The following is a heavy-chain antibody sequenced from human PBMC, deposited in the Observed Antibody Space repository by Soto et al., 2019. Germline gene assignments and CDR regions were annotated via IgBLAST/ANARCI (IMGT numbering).Heavy chain of an antibody. D-gene: IGHD3-16*01. J-gene: IGHJ6*02. V-gene: IGHV4-39*02. CDR1: GSSIITTYY. Sequence: PSETLSLTCIVSGSSIITTYYWGWIRQPPGKGLEWIGSAYYSGNTYYNSSLKSRVTIFVDTSKSHFSLVLGSVTAADTAVYYCVRNAWARFYGMDVWGQGTKVTVSS. CDR3: VRNAWARFYGMDV. CDR2: AYYSGNT.